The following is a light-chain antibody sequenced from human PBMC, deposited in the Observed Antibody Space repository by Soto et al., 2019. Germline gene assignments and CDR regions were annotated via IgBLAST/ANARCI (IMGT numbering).Light chain of an antibody. CDR3: QRNPGCS. Sequence: EIVLTQSPGTLSLSPGERATLSCRASQSVSSSYLAWYQQKPGQAPRLLIYGASGRATGIPHRFSGSGSGTDITRSMSNQESEDFAVYYCQRNPGCSFGQGSKLAIK. CDR2: GAS. J-gene: IGKJ2*04. CDR1: QSVSSSY. V-gene: IGKV3-20*01.